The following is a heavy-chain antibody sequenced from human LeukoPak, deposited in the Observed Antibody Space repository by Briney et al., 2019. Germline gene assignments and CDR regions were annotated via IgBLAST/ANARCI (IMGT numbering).Heavy chain of an antibody. D-gene: IGHD3-9*01. V-gene: IGHV4-34*01. CDR2: INHSGST. CDR1: GGSFSGYY. CDR3: ARGPTLRYFDWLFFDY. J-gene: IGHJ4*02. Sequence: SETLSLTCAVYGGSFSGYYWSWIRHPPGKGLEWIGEINHSGSTNYNPSLKSRVTISVDTSKNQFSLKLSSVTAADTAVYYCARGPTLRYFDWLFFDYWGQGTLVTVSS.